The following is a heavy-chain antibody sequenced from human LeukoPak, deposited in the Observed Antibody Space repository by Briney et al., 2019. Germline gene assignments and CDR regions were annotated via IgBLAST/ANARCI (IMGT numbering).Heavy chain of an antibody. D-gene: IGHD3-22*01. V-gene: IGHV1-2*06. CDR2: INPNSDVT. Sequence: ASVKVSCKASGYTFTGYYIHWVRQAPGQGLEWMGRINPNSDVTNYAQKFRGRVTMTRDTSISTAYMELSSLRSDDTAVYYCAREGGFDYVSRGYLDYWGQGTLVTVSS. J-gene: IGHJ4*02. CDR1: GYTFTGYY. CDR3: AREGGFDYVSRGYLDY.